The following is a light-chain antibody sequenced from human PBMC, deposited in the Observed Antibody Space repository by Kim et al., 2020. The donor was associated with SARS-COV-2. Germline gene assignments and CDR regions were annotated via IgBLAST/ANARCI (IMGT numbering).Light chain of an antibody. J-gene: IGLJ3*02. CDR2: DVN. Sequence: QSALTQPASVSGSPGQSITISCTGSSSDIGAYRYVSWYQQHPDKAPQLIISDVNKRPSGVSDRFSGSKSGNTASLTISGLQPEDAADYYCSSYTYSKAWVFGGGTQLTVL. V-gene: IGLV2-14*03. CDR3: SSYTYSKAWV. CDR1: SSDIGAYRY.